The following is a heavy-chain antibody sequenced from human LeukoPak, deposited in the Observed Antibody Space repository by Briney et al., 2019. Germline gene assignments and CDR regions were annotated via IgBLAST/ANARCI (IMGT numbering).Heavy chain of an antibody. D-gene: IGHD1-7*01. CDR3: AKDITGANGY. J-gene: IGHJ4*02. V-gene: IGHV3-48*03. CDR1: GFTFSSYE. Sequence: GGSLRLSCAASGFTFSSYEMNWVRQAPGKGLEWVSYISSSGSTIYYADSVKGRFTISRDNSKNTLYLQMNSLRAEDTAVYYCAKDITGANGYWGQGTLVTVSS. CDR2: ISSSGSTI.